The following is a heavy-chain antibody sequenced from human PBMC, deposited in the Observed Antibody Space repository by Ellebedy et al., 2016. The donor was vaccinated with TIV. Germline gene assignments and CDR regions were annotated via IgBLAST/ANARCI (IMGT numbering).Heavy chain of an antibody. V-gene: IGHV3-23*01. D-gene: IGHD3-10*01. CDR2: ITGSGVST. CDR3: AKDALSGSYYCYYNGLDV. Sequence: GGSLRLXXAASGFSFSRYAMTWVRQAPGKGLEWVSGITGSGVSTYYADSVKGRFTISRDNSRNTLYLQMNSLRAEDTAVYFCAKDALSGSYYCYYNGLDVWGRGTTVTVSS. J-gene: IGHJ6*02. CDR1: GFSFSRYA.